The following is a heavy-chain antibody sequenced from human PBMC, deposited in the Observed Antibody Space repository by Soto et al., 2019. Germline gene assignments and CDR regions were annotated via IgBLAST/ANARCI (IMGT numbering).Heavy chain of an antibody. Sequence: QVQLVQSGAEVKKPGSSVKVSCKASGGTFSSYAISWVRQAPGQGLEWMGGIIPIFGTANYAQKFQGRVTITADESTSTAYMELSSLISEDTAVFYCVRYDSSGYYGDYCGQGTLVTVSS. D-gene: IGHD3-22*01. CDR1: GGTFSSYA. V-gene: IGHV1-69*01. CDR3: VRYDSSGYYGDY. CDR2: IIPIFGTA. J-gene: IGHJ4*02.